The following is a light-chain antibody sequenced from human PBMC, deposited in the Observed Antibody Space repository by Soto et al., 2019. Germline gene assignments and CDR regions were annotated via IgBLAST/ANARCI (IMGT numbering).Light chain of an antibody. CDR2: DAS. V-gene: IGKV3-11*01. Sequence: MELTKSTATLSVSPGQRATLACRASQSVSSYLAWYQQKPGQSPRLLIYDASNRATGIPARFSGSGSGTDFTLTISSLEPEDFAVYYCQQYNNWPITSGQGT. CDR1: QSVSSY. CDR3: QQYNNWPIT. J-gene: IGKJ5*01.